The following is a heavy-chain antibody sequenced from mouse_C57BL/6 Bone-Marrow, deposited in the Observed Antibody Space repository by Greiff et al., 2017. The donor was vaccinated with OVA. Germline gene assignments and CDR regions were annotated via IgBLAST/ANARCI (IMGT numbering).Heavy chain of an antibody. CDR2: ISDGGSYT. V-gene: IGHV5-4*03. Sequence: VMLVESGGGLVKPGGSLKLSCAASGFTFSSYAMSWVRQTPEKRLEWVATISDGGSYTYYPDNVKGRFTISRDNAKNNLYLQMSHLKSEDTAMYYCARAGIYYVFDYWGQGTTLTVSS. J-gene: IGHJ2*01. CDR1: GFTFSSYA. D-gene: IGHD2-1*01. CDR3: ARAGIYYVFDY.